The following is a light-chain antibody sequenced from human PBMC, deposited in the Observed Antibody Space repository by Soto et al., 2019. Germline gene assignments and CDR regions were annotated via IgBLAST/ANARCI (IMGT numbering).Light chain of an antibody. CDR3: QQRSYWPFT. CDR1: ESISKS. V-gene: IGKV3-11*01. CDR2: DVS. Sequence: EIVLTQSPATLSLSPGERATLSCRASESISKSLAWYQQRRGQPPRLLMYDVSNRASDIPARFSGSGSGTDFTLTISRLEPEDFAVYYCQQRSYWPFTFGPGTKVDL. J-gene: IGKJ3*01.